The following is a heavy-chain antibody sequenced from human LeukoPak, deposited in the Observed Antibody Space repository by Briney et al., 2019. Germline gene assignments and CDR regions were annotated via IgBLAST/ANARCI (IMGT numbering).Heavy chain of an antibody. Sequence: PGGSLRLSCAVSGFTFSSYAMHWVRQAPGKGLEWVAVISYDGSNKYYADSVKGRFTISRDNSKNTLYLQMNTLRAEDTAVYYCATCYYYGSGSYCGMDVWGQGTTVTVSS. D-gene: IGHD3-10*01. CDR3: ATCYYYGSGSYCGMDV. V-gene: IGHV3-30-3*01. J-gene: IGHJ6*02. CDR2: ISYDGSNK. CDR1: GFTFSSYA.